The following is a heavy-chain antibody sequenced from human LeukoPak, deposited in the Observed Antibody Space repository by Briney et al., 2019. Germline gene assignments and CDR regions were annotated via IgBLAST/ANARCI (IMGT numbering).Heavy chain of an antibody. J-gene: IGHJ4*02. D-gene: IGHD3-10*01. V-gene: IGHV3-48*01. Sequence: GGSLRLSCAASGFTFSSYSMNWVRQAPGKGLEWVSYISSSSSTIYYADSVKGRFTISRDNSKNTLYLQMNSLRAEDTAVYYCAKDREVRGVTTFDYWGQGTLVTVSS. CDR3: AKDREVRGVTTFDY. CDR1: GFTFSSYS. CDR2: ISSSSSTI.